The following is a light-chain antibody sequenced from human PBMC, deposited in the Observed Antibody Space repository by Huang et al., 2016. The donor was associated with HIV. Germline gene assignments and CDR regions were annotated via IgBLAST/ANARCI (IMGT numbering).Light chain of an antibody. CDR2: HAS. CDR3: QQYNNWPPMYT. J-gene: IGKJ2*01. Sequence: EIVMTQSPATLSVSPGERATLSCRASQSVSTNLAWYQQKPGQAPRLLIYHASTRVTGIPARFRGSWSGTEFTLTISSLQSEDFVIYYCQQYNNWPPMYTFGQGTKLEI. CDR1: QSVSTN. V-gene: IGKV3-15*01.